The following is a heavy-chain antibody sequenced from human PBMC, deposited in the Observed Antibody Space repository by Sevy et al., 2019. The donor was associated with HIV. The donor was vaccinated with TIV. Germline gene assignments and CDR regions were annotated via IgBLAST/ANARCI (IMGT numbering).Heavy chain of an antibody. CDR2: ISATDGST. CDR3: AAGDTAFLVDLDF. J-gene: IGHJ4*02. CDR1: GFSISTHA. Sequence: GGSLRLSCGASGFSISTHAMNWVRQAPGRGLEWISGISATDGSTHYADSVKGRFTISRDNSKNTVHLQMNSLRAEDTALYYCAAGDTAFLVDLDFWGQGTLVTVSS. V-gene: IGHV3-23*01. D-gene: IGHD5-18*01.